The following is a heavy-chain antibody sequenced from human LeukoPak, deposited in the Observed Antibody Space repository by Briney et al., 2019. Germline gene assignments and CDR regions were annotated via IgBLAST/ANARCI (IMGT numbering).Heavy chain of an antibody. J-gene: IGHJ6*02. CDR1: GYTFTSYA. V-gene: IGHV1-3*01. Sequence: GASVKVSCKASGYTFTSYAMHWVRQAPGQRLEWMGWINAGNGNTKCSQKFQGRVTITRDTSASTAYMELSSLRSEDTAVYYCARDGYGDYEVDYYYGMDVWGQGTTVTVSS. CDR3: ARDGYGDYEVDYYYGMDV. D-gene: IGHD4-17*01. CDR2: INAGNGNT.